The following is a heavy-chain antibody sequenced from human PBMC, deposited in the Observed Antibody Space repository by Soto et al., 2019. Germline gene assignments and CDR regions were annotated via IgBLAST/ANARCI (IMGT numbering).Heavy chain of an antibody. CDR1: GFSLTTSGVC. V-gene: IGHV2-70*01. CDR2: IDWDGDK. D-gene: IGHD2-8*02. CDR3: ARIGTESEVGTYFYN. Sequence: ESGPTLVNPTQTLTLTCTFSGFSLTTSGVCVGWIRQPPGKALEWLALIDWDGDKYYSTSLKTRLTVSRDTSKNQVVLTMTNMDLVDTGTYYFARIGTESEVGTYFYNLCQETPVTVSS. J-gene: IGHJ4*02.